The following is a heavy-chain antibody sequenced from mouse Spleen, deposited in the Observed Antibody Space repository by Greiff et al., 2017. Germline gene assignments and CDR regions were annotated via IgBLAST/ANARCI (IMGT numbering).Heavy chain of an antibody. CDR1: GYTFTSYT. Sequence: QVQLQQSGAELARPGASVKMSCKASGYTFTSYTMHWVKQRPGQGLEWIGYINPSSGYTKYNQKFKDKATLTADKSSSTAYMQLSSLTSEDSAVYYCASSYGYDEDFDYWGQGTTLTVSS. D-gene: IGHD2-9*01. CDR2: INPSSGYT. J-gene: IGHJ2*01. V-gene: IGHV1-4*01. CDR3: ASSYGYDEDFDY.